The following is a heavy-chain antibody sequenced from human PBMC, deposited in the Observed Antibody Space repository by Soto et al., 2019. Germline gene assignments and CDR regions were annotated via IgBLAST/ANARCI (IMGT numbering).Heavy chain of an antibody. D-gene: IGHD6-13*01. CDR2: ISYDGGKK. Sequence: GGSLRLPCAASGFNFSSYAMHWVRQAPGKGLEWVAVISYDGGKKYYADSVKGRFTISRDNSQNTLYVEMTSLSAEDTAVYYCAREGQPAAGTTPHNWGQGTLVTVSS. V-gene: IGHV3-30*04. CDR1: GFNFSSYA. J-gene: IGHJ4*02. CDR3: AREGQPAAGTTPHN.